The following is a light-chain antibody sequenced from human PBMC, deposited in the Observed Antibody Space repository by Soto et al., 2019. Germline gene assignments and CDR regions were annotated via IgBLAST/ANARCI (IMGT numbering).Light chain of an antibody. CDR3: QQYNSDPRT. CDR2: AAA. V-gene: IGKV1-16*02. CDR1: QDIGYS. J-gene: IGKJ1*01. Sequence: DIQMTQSPSSLSASVGARVTITCRASQDIGYSLGRFQQRPGKAPKSLIYAAATLQSGVPSKFSGSGSGTHFTLTISSLQPEDFGTYYCQQYNSDPRTFGQGTKVEIK.